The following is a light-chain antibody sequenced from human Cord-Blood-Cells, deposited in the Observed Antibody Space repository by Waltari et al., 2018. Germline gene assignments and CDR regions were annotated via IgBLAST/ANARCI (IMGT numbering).Light chain of an antibody. CDR2: DAS. Sequence: DIQLTQSPSSLSASVVDSVNITCQASQDISNYLNWYQQKPGKAPKLLIYDASNLETGVPSRFSGSGSGTDFTFTISSLQPEDIATYYCQQYDNLPYTFGQGTKLEIK. V-gene: IGKV1-33*01. CDR1: QDISNY. J-gene: IGKJ2*01. CDR3: QQYDNLPYT.